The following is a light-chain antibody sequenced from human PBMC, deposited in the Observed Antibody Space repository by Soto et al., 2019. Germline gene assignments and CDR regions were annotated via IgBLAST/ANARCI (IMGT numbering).Light chain of an antibody. Sequence: DIVMTQSPDSLAVSLGERATINCKSSQSVLYSSNNKNYLAWYQQKPGQPPKLLIYWASTRESGVPDRFSGSGSGTDVTLTISSLQAEDVAVYYCQQYYSTPPPWTFGQGTKVEIK. J-gene: IGKJ1*01. V-gene: IGKV4-1*01. CDR2: WAS. CDR3: QQYYSTPPPWT. CDR1: QSVLYSSNNKNY.